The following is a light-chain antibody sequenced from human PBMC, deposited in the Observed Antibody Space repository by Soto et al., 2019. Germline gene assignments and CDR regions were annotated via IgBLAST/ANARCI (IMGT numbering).Light chain of an antibody. CDR1: QGISTY. Sequence: DIQMTQSPSSLSASVGDRVTITCRASQGISTYLNWYQQKPGKAPKLLIYAASSLQSGVPSRFSGSASETDFTLTISSLQPEDFANYSCQQSYSTTWTFGQGTKVDIK. CDR3: QQSYSTTWT. J-gene: IGKJ1*01. V-gene: IGKV1-39*01. CDR2: AAS.